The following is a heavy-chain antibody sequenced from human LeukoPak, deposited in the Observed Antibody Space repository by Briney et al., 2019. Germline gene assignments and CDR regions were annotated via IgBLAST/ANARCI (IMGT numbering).Heavy chain of an antibody. CDR1: GGSFSGYY. J-gene: IGHJ4*02. CDR2: INHSGGT. D-gene: IGHD3-22*01. Sequence: SETLSLTCAVYGGSFSGYYWSWIRQPPGKGLEWIGEINHSGGTNYNPSLKSRVTISVDTSKNQFSLKLSSVTAADTAVYYCASAPHYYDSSGYHDYWGQGTLVTVSS. V-gene: IGHV4-34*01. CDR3: ASAPHYYDSSGYHDY.